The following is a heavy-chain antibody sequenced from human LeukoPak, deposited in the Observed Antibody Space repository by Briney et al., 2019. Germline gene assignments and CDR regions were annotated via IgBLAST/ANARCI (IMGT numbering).Heavy chain of an antibody. D-gene: IGHD6-13*01. V-gene: IGHV3-23*01. CDR2: ISGSGDNNDNT. J-gene: IGHJ4*02. Sequence: GGSLRLSCAASGFSFSTYAMSWVRQAPGKGLEWVSAISGSGDNNDNTYYADSVEGQFTISRDNSKNTLYLQMSSLRAEDAAVYYCAKSGSTSWYLDYWGQGTLVTVSS. CDR1: GFSFSTYA. CDR3: AKSGSTSWYLDY.